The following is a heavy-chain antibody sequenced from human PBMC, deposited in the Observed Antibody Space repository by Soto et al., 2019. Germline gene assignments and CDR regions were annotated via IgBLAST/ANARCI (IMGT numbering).Heavy chain of an antibody. CDR3: ARDNTARGYSYGYTHWFDP. CDR1: GFTFSSYS. D-gene: IGHD5-18*01. V-gene: IGHV3-48*02. J-gene: IGHJ5*02. Sequence: TGGSLRLSCAASGFTFSSYSMNWVRQAPGKGLEWVSYISSSSSTIYYADSVKGRFTISRDNAKNPLYLQMNSLRDEDTAVYYCARDNTARGYSYGYTHWFDPWGQGTLVTXSS. CDR2: ISSSSSTI.